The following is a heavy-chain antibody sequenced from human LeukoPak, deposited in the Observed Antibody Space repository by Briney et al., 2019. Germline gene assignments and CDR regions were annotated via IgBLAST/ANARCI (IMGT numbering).Heavy chain of an antibody. J-gene: IGHJ4*02. D-gene: IGHD5-12*01. CDR2: IYHSGST. V-gene: IGHV4-30-2*01. Sequence: SETLSLTCAVSGGSISSGGYSWSWIRQPPGKGLEWIGYIYHSGSTYYHPPLKSRVTISVDRSKNQFSLKLSSVTAADTAVYYCARGGIYSEDYWGQGTLVTVSS. CDR3: ARGGIYSEDY. CDR1: GGSISSGGYS.